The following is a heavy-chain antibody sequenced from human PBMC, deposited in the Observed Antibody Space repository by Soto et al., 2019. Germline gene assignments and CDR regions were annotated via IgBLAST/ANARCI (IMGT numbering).Heavy chain of an antibody. CDR3: ARLGQQLVRGYYYGMDV. CDR1: GYSFTSYW. V-gene: IGHV5-51*01. D-gene: IGHD6-13*01. Sequence: LKISCKGSGYSFTSYWIGWVRQMPGKGLEWMGIIYPGDSDTRYSPSFQGQVTISADKSISTAYLQWSSLKASDTAMYYCARLGQQLVRGYYYGMDVWGQGTTVTVSS. CDR2: IYPGDSDT. J-gene: IGHJ6*02.